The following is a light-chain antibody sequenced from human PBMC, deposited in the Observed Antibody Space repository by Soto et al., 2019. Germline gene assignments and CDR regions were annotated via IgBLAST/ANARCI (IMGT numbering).Light chain of an antibody. V-gene: IGLV1-40*01. CDR3: QSYDSSLSGVI. CDR2: GDS. J-gene: IGLJ2*01. CDR1: SSNIGAGYG. Sequence: QSALTQPPSVSGAPGQRVTISCTGSSSNIGAGYGVHWYILLPGTAPKLLVYGDSNRPSGVPDRFSGSKSDTSASLAITGLQAEDEADYYCQSYDSSLSGVIFGGGTKLTVL.